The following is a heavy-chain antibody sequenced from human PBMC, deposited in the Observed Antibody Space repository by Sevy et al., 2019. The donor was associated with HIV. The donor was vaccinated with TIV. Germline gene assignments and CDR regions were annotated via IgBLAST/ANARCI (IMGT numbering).Heavy chain of an antibody. Sequence: GGSLRLSCAASGFSFNSYAMHWVRQAPGKGPEWVAVISYEGRNKYYADSVRGRFTISRDNSNNILYLQMNSLRPDDTAVYFCARRGGGYSYGYYFDYWGQGTLVTVSS. CDR1: GFSFNSYA. D-gene: IGHD5-18*01. CDR2: ISYEGRNK. J-gene: IGHJ4*02. CDR3: ARRGGGYSYGYYFDY. V-gene: IGHV3-30*04.